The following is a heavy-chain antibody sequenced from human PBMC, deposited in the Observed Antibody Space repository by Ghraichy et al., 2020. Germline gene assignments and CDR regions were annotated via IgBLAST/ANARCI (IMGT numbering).Heavy chain of an antibody. Sequence: GSLRLSCAVYGGSFSGYYWSWIRQPPGKGLEWIGEINHSGSTNYNPSLKSRVTISVDTSKNQFSLELSSVTAADTAVYYCARGVSNYNILTGYYNDYYGMDVWCQGTTFTFSS. CDR3: ARGVSNYNILTGYYNDYYGMDV. J-gene: IGHJ6*02. D-gene: IGHD3-9*01. CDR2: INHSGST. CDR1: GGSFSGYY. V-gene: IGHV4-34*01.